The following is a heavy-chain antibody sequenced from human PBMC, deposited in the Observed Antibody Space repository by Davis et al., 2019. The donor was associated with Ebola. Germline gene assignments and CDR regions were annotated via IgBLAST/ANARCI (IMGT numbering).Heavy chain of an antibody. CDR2: IHHTGTT. J-gene: IGHJ4*02. CDR1: GYSISSAYY. V-gene: IGHV4-38-2*02. D-gene: IGHD3-9*01. CDR3: ARSRPSLLRYFDV. Sequence: MPSETLSLTCTVSGYSISSAYYWGWIRQPPGKGLEWIGNIHHTGTTYYNPSLKSRVTISVDTSKNQFSLKLSSVTAADTAVYYCARSRPSLLRYFDVWGQGTLVTVSS.